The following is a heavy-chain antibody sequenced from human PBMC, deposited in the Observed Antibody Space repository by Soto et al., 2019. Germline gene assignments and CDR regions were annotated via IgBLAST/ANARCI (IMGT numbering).Heavy chain of an antibody. J-gene: IGHJ4*02. CDR2: IYYTGST. CDR1: GGSISTFY. D-gene: IGHD4-17*01. Sequence: PSETLSLTCTVSGGSISTFYWSWIRQPPGKGLEWIGYIYYTGSTNYNPSLKSRVTMSVDTSKNQFSLKLSSVTSADMAVYYCARHDYGDYNFDYWGQGTLVTVSS. CDR3: ARHDYGDYNFDY. V-gene: IGHV4-59*08.